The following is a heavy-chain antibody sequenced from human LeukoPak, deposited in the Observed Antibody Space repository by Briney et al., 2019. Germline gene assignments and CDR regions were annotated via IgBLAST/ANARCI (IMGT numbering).Heavy chain of an antibody. Sequence: GGSLRLSCAASGFSVGSNYMNWVRQAPGKGLEWVSILYSGDSTYYADSVKGRFIVSRDNSENTLFLQMNALRVEDTAVYYCARVGDHYHWYLDVWGRGTLVTVSS. V-gene: IGHV3-53*01. CDR2: LYSGDST. D-gene: IGHD3-10*01. CDR3: ARVGDHYHWYLDV. CDR1: GFSVGSNY. J-gene: IGHJ2*01.